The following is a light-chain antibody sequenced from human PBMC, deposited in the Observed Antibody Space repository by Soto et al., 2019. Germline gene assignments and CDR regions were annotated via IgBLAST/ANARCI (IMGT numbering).Light chain of an antibody. J-gene: IGLJ1*01. V-gene: IGLV2-8*01. CDR1: SSDVGGYNY. CDR3: SSYAGSNNV. Sequence: SALTQPPSASGSPGQSVTISCTGTSSDVGGYNYVSWYQQHPGKAPKLMIYEVSKRPSGVPDRFSGSKSGNTASLTVSGLQAEDEADYYCSSYAGSNNVFGTGTKVTV. CDR2: EVS.